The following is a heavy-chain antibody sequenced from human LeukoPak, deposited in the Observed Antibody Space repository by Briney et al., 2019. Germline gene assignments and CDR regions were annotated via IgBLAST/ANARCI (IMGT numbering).Heavy chain of an antibody. CDR3: AILFTFFDY. CDR2: INHSGST. J-gene: IGHJ4*02. D-gene: IGHD2/OR15-2a*01. V-gene: IGHV4-34*01. Sequence: PSETLSLTCAVYGGSFSGYYWGWIRQPPGKGLEWIGEINHSGSTNYNPSLKSRVTISVDTSKNQFSLKLSSVTAADTAVYYCAILFTFFDYWGEGTLVTVSS. CDR1: GGSFSGYY.